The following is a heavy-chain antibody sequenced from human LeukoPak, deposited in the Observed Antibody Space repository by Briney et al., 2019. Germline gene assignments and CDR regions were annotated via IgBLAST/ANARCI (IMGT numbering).Heavy chain of an antibody. J-gene: IGHJ4*02. D-gene: IGHD3-22*01. CDR2: FAPEDGET. CDR3: ATVNYDRMHYPSSIDY. V-gene: IGHV1-24*01. Sequence: GASVKVSCKVSGYTLNQLSMHWVRQAPGHGLEWRGGFAPEDGETIYAQKFQGRVTMTEDTSTNTAHTELSSLRSDDTAVYYCATVNYDRMHYPSSIDYWGQGTLVGVSS. CDR1: GYTLNQLS.